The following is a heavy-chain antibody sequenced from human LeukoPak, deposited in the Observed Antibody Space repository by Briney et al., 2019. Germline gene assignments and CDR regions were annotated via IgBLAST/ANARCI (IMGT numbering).Heavy chain of an antibody. CDR2: IYTSGST. J-gene: IGHJ4*02. Sequence: SETLSLTCTVSGGSISSYYWSWTRQPPGKGLEWIGCIYTSGSTNYNPSLKSRVTISVDTSKNQFSLKLSSVTAADTAVYYCARRLDSSGPSFDYWGQGTLVTVSS. D-gene: IGHD3-22*01. CDR3: ARRLDSSGPSFDY. V-gene: IGHV4-4*09. CDR1: GGSISSYY.